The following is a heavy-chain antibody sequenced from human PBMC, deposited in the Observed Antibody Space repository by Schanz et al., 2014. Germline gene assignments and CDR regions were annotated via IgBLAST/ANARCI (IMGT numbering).Heavy chain of an antibody. CDR1: GYTFSDYY. Sequence: QVQLVQSGAEVKKPGASVKVSCKASGYTFSDYYIHWVRQAPGQGLEWVGIINPSEGGTSFPQKFKDRLTMTRDTSTSTAYMELRSLRSDDTAVYYCARGFDFWDRWGQGTLVTVSS. CDR2: INPSEGGT. V-gene: IGHV1-46*01. J-gene: IGHJ4*02. D-gene: IGHD3-3*01. CDR3: ARGFDFWDR.